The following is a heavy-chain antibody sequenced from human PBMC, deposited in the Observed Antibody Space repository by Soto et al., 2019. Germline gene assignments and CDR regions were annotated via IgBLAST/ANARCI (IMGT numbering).Heavy chain of an antibody. CDR3: ATGGDYINYYDY. J-gene: IGHJ4*02. V-gene: IGHV1-69*13. CDR2: IIPIFGTA. CDR1: GGTFSSYA. Sequence: GASVKVSCKASGGTFSSYAISWVRQAPGQGLEWMGGIIPIFGTANYAQKFQGRVTITADESTSTAYMELSSLRSEDTAVYYCATGGDYINYYDYWGQGTLVTVSS. D-gene: IGHD4-17*01.